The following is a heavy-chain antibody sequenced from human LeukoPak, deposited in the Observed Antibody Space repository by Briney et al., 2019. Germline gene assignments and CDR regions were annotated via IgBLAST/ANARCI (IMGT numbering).Heavy chain of an antibody. V-gene: IGHV3-74*01. J-gene: IGHJ6*03. CDR1: GFTFSSYW. CDR3: AREGDYYYYYYMDV. Sequence: GGSLRLSCAAYGFTFSSYWMHWVRQAPGKGLVWVSRINSDGSSTSYADSVKGRFTISRDNAKNTLYLQMNSLRAEDTAVYYCAREGDYYYYYYMDVWGKGTTVTVSS. CDR2: INSDGSST.